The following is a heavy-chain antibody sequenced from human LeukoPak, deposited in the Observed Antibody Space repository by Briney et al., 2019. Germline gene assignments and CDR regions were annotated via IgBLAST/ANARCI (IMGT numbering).Heavy chain of an antibody. CDR3: ARLDTSPDY. J-gene: IGHJ4*02. V-gene: IGHV4-39*01. D-gene: IGHD3/OR15-3a*01. CDR2: VYSTGST. CDR1: GGSVSSSAYY. Sequence: SETLSLTCTVSGGSVSSSAYYWGWIRQPPGTGLEWIGNVYSTGSTTSNPSFRSRVAISVDTSKNQFSLRLTSVSAADTAVYYCARLDTSPDYWGQGTLVTVSS.